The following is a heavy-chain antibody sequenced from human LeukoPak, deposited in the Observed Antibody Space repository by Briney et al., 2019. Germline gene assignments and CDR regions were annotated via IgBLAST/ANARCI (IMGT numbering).Heavy chain of an antibody. V-gene: IGHV1-69*05. CDR1: GGTFSSYA. D-gene: IGHD1-26*01. Sequence: SVKVSCKASGGTFSSYAISWVRQAPGQGLEWMGGIIPIFGTANYAQKFQGRVTITTDESTSTAYMELSSLRSEDTAVYYCARGYPRDYYYYYYMDVWGKGTTVTVSS. CDR2: IIPIFGTA. CDR3: ARGYPRDYYYYYYMDV. J-gene: IGHJ6*03.